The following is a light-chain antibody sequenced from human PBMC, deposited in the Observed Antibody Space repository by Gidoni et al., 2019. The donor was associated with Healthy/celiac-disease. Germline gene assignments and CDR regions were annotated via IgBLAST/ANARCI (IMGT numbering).Light chain of an antibody. CDR2: GAS. Sequence: IVLTHSPGTLSLSPGERATLSCRASQSFSSSYLAWYQQKPGQAPRLLIYGASSRATGIPDRFSGSGSGTDFTLTISRLEPEDFAVDYCQQYGSSPMCSFXXXTKLEIK. J-gene: IGKJ2*04. CDR3: QQYGSSPMCS. V-gene: IGKV3-20*01. CDR1: QSFSSSY.